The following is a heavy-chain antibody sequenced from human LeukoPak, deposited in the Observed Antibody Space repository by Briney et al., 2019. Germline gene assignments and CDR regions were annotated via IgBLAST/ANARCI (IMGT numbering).Heavy chain of an antibody. D-gene: IGHD6-13*01. CDR2: ISAYNGNT. V-gene: IGHV1-18*01. CDR1: GYTFTSYG. J-gene: IGHJ2*01. Sequence: APVKVSCKASGYTFTSYGISWVRQAPGQGLEWMGWISAYNGNTNYAQKLQGRVTMTTDTSTSTAYMELRSLRSDDTAVYYCARDSLIAAAARDGYWYFDLWGRGTLVTVSS. CDR3: ARDSLIAAAARDGYWYFDL.